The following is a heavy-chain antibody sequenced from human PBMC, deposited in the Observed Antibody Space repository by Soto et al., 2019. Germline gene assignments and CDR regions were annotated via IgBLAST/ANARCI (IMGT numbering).Heavy chain of an antibody. Sequence: GGSLRLSCVASGFTLCNYGMHWVRQAPGKGLEWIALIWYEGTTKYSTDSMKGRFSISRDQSKSTLYLQVNSLRAEDTATYYCARDVGSSGSSRWFDTWGQGTLVTVSS. CDR2: IWYEGTTK. J-gene: IGHJ5*02. V-gene: IGHV3-33*01. CDR3: ARDVGSSGSSRWFDT. D-gene: IGHD3-10*01. CDR1: GFTLCNYG.